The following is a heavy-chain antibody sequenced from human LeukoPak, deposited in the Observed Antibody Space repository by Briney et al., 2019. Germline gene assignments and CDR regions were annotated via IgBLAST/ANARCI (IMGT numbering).Heavy chain of an antibody. Sequence: GGSLRLSCAASGFTFSSYSMNWVRQAPGKGLEWVSYISSSSSTIYYADSVKGRFTISRDNAKNSLYLQMNSLRAEDTAVYYCASIGSGSYYIDAFDIWGQGTMVTVSS. D-gene: IGHD3-10*01. V-gene: IGHV3-48*01. CDR3: ASIGSGSYYIDAFDI. CDR2: ISSSSSTI. CDR1: GFTFSSYS. J-gene: IGHJ3*02.